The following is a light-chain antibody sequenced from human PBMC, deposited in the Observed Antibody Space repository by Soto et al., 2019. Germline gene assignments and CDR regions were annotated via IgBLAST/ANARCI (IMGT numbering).Light chain of an antibody. CDR3: SSSTSTTTLL. J-gene: IGLJ2*01. CDR1: SNDIGGYNY. Sequence: QSVLTQPASVSESPGQSITISCTGTSNDIGGYNYVSWYQHHPGNAPKLIIYAASNRPPGVSNRFSGSKSGNTASLTISGLQAEDEAEYYCSSSTSTTTLLFGGGTQLTVL. CDR2: AAS. V-gene: IGLV2-14*01.